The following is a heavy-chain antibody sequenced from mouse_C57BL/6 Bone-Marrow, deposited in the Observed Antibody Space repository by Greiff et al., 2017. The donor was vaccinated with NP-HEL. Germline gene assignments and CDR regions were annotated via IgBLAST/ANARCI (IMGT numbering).Heavy chain of an antibody. CDR2: ISTYYGDA. Sequence: QVQLQQSGPELVRPGVSVKISCKGSGYTFTDYAMHWVKQSHAKSLEWIGVISTYYGDASSNQKFKDKATMTVDKSSSTAYMELARLTSEDSAVYYCARMGHYYGSSYEYYFDYWGQGTTLTVSS. D-gene: IGHD1-1*01. J-gene: IGHJ2*01. CDR1: GYTFTDYA. CDR3: ARMGHYYGSSYEYYFDY. V-gene: IGHV1-67*01.